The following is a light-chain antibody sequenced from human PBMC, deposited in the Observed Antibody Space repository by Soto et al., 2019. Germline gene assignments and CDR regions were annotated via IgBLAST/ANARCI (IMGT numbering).Light chain of an antibody. CDR1: QSINTY. CDR2: GAS. CDR3: QQSYSTPRT. Sequence: DIQMTQSPSSLSASVGDRVTITCRASQSINTYLNWYQQKPGKAPKLLIYGASSLQSGVPSRFSGSGSGTDFTLTSSSLQPEDFSTYYCQQSYSTPRTFGGGTKVEIK. J-gene: IGKJ4*01. V-gene: IGKV1-39*01.